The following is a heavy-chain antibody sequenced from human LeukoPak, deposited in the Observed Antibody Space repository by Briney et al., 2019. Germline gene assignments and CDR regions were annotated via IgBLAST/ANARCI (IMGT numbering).Heavy chain of an antibody. J-gene: IGHJ4*02. D-gene: IGHD2-2*01. CDR1: GFSLSTGGVG. V-gene: IGHV2-5*02. CDR3: AHRRCSSNRCYPFDY. CDR2: IYWDDDK. Sequence: SGPTLVKPTQTLTLTCTFSGFSLSTGGVGVGWIRQPPGKALEWLAVIYWDDDKSYSPSLKSRLTITKDTSKNQVVLTMTNMDPVDTATYYCAHRRCSSNRCYPFDYWGQGTLVTVSS.